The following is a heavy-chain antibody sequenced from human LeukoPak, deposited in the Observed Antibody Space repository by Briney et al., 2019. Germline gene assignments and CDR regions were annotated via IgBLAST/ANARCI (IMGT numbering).Heavy chain of an antibody. CDR3: ARDFSTVTIGGFFDY. V-gene: IGHV1-2*02. D-gene: IGHD4-17*01. Sequence: ASVKVSCKASGYTFTGYYMHRVRQAPGQGLEWMGWINPNSGGTNYAQKFQGRVTMTRDTSISTAYMELSRLRSDDTAVYYCARDFSTVTIGGFFDYWGQGTLVIVSS. CDR1: GYTFTGYY. CDR2: INPNSGGT. J-gene: IGHJ4*02.